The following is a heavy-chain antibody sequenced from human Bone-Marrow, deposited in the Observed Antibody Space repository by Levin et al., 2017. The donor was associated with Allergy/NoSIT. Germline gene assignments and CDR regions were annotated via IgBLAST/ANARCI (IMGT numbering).Heavy chain of an antibody. CDR3: ARNGAWSFEF. CDR2: INRDGGDG. V-gene: IGHV3-7*02. CDR1: GFTFSGYW. J-gene: IGHJ4*02. D-gene: IGHD2-8*01. Sequence: GESLKISCASSGFTFSGYWMAWVRQAPGKGLEWVANINRDGGDGYYVDSVKGRFTISRGNARNSLDLQMNSLRVEDTAVYYCARNGAWSFEFWGQGTLVTVSS.